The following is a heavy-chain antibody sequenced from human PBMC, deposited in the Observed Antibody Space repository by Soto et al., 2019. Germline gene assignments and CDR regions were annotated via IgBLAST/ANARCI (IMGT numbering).Heavy chain of an antibody. CDR3: ARGYCRGDTCFCGGTH. D-gene: IGHD3-16*01. Sequence: EVQLAESGGVLVQPGGSLRLSCVASGFTFSDHWMHWVRQAPGKGLVWVSRINSGGSRTNYADSVKGRFTISRDNAKNTLYLEMNSLSVEDTAVYYGARGYCRGDTCFCGGTHWGRGTLVTVSS. CDR1: GFTFSDHW. CDR2: INSGGSRT. V-gene: IGHV3-74*01. J-gene: IGHJ4*02.